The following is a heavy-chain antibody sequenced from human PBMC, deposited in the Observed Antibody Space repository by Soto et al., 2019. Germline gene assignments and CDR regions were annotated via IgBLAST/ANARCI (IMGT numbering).Heavy chain of an antibody. V-gene: IGHV1-46*01. Sequence: ASVKVSCKASGYTFTNYFLLWVRQAPGKGLEWMGIIDPRGGTANYAQIFQGRVTMTRDTSTGTVYMELSSLRSDDTAVYYCARVSSGNYALDYWGQGTLVTV. CDR2: IDPRGGTA. CDR1: GYTFTNYF. D-gene: IGHD1-26*01. J-gene: IGHJ4*02. CDR3: ARVSSGNYALDY.